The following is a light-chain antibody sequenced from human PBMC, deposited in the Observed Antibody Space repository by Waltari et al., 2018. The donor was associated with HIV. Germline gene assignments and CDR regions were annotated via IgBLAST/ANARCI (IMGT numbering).Light chain of an antibody. J-gene: IGKJ4*01. CDR2: GAS. V-gene: IGKV1-12*01. CDR1: QGISNW. CDR3: QQANSFPLT. Sequence: DIQMTQSPSSVSASVGDRVNLTCRASQGISNWLGWYQQRPGKAPKLLIFGASSLQSGVPARFSGSGSGTHFTLSILSLQPEDYATYFCQQANSFPLTFGGGTRVEIK.